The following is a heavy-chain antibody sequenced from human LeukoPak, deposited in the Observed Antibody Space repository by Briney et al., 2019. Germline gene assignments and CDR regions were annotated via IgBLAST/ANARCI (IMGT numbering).Heavy chain of an antibody. CDR3: ARGNHYDFWSGYYTRDYYGMDV. J-gene: IGHJ6*02. CDR1: GGSVSSGSYY. D-gene: IGHD3-3*01. Sequence: SETLSLTCTVSGGSVSSGSYYWSWIRQPPGKGLEWIGYIYYSGSTNYNPSLKSRVTISVDTSKNQFSLKLSSVTAADTAVYYCARGNHYDFWSGYYTRDYYGMDVWGQGTTVTVSS. CDR2: IYYSGST. V-gene: IGHV4-61*01.